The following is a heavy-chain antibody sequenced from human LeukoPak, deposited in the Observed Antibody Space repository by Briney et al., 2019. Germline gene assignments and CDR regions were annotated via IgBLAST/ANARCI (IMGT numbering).Heavy chain of an antibody. CDR1: GFSITTGYY. D-gene: IGHD2-8*01. CDR3: AGDDRSLTNRFDP. CDR2: FFQYGGT. J-gene: IGHJ5*02. V-gene: IGHV4-38-2*02. Sequence: SETLSLTCSVSGFSITTGYYWAWIRQSPGKGLEWIGSFFQYGGTYYNPSLKSRVTISVDKSKNDFSLTLKSVTAADTAVYFCAGDDRSLTNRFDPWGQGTLVTVSS.